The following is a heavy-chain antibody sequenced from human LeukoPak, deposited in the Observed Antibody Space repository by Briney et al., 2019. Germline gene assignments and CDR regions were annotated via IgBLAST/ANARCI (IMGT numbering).Heavy chain of an antibody. J-gene: IGHJ6*03. CDR2: IYSGGST. V-gene: IGHV3-53*01. CDR3: ASPGIAARRYYYYYYMDV. CDR1: GFTVSSNY. D-gene: IGHD6-6*01. Sequence: PGGSLRLSCAASGFTVSSNYMTWVRQAPGKGLEWASVIYSGGSTNYAASVKGRFTISRDNSKNTLYLQMNSLRAEDTAVYYCASPGIAARRYYYYYYMDVWGKGTTVTVSS.